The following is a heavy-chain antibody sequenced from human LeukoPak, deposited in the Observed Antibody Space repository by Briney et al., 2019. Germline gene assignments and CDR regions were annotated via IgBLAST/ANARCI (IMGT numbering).Heavy chain of an antibody. J-gene: IGHJ4*02. CDR3: ARLYDSCDY. CDR2: IYYSGST. Sequence: SETLSLTCTVSGGSISSSSYYWGWIRQPPGKGLEWIGSIYYSGSTYYNPSLKSRVTISVDTSKNQFSLKLSSVIAADTAVYYCARLYDSCDYWGQGTLVTVSS. CDR1: GGSISSSSYY. V-gene: IGHV4-39*01. D-gene: IGHD3-22*01.